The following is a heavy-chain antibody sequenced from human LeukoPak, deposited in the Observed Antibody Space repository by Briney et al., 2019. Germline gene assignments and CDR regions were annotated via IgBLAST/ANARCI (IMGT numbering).Heavy chain of an antibody. CDR1: GYTFTSYY. CDR3: ARDTHPSYYGSGSYPDDY. J-gene: IGHJ4*02. CDR2: INPSGGST. V-gene: IGHV1-46*01. D-gene: IGHD3-10*01. Sequence: ASVKVSCKASGYTFTSYYMPWVRQAPGQGLEWMGIINPSGGSTSYAQKFQGRVTMTRDTSTSTVYMELSSLRSEDTAVYYCARDTHPSYYGSGSYPDDYWGQGTLVTVSS.